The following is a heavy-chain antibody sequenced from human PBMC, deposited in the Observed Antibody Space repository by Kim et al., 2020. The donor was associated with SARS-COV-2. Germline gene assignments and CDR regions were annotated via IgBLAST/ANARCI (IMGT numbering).Heavy chain of an antibody. CDR3: ATIQDYYYGSVTIPWGMVV. J-gene: IGHJ6*02. D-gene: IGHD3-10*01. CDR2: IYYSGST. V-gene: IGHV4-31*03. Sequence: SETLSLTCTVSGGSISSGGYYWSWIRQHPGKGLEWIGYIYYSGSTYYNPSLKSRVTISVDTSKNQFSLKLSSVTAADTAVYYCATIQDYYYGSVTIPWGMVVWGQGTTVTVSS. CDR1: GGSISSGGYY.